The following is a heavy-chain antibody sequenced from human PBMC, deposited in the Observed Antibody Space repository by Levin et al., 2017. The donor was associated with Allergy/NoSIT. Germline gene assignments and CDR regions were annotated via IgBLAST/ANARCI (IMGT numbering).Heavy chain of an antibody. CDR3: ATAGGRIYCSGGSCPTVDAFDI. CDR1: GYTLTDLS. J-gene: IGHJ3*02. Sequence: PGGSLRLSCKVSGYTLTDLSMHWVRQAPGKGLEWMGGFDPEDGETIYAQKFQGRVTMTEDTSTDTAYMELSSLRSEDTAVYYCATAGGRIYCSGGSCPTVDAFDIWGQGTMVTVSS. D-gene: IGHD2-15*01. CDR2: FDPEDGET. V-gene: IGHV1-24*01.